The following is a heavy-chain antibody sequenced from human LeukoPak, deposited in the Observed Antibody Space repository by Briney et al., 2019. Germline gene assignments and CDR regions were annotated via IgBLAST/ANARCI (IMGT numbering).Heavy chain of an antibody. D-gene: IGHD1-1*01. CDR1: GGSISSGSYY. V-gene: IGHV4-61*02. CDR2: IYTSGST. J-gene: IGHJ5*02. CDR3: ARTSGRWFDP. Sequence: SQTLSLTCTVSGGSISSGSYYWSWIRQPAGKGLEWIGRIYTSGSTNYNPSLKSRVTISVDTSKNQFTLKLSSVTAADTAVYYCARTSGRWFDPWGQGTLVTVSS.